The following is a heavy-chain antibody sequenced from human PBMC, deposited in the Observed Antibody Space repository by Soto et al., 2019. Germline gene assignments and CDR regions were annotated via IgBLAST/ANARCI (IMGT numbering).Heavy chain of an antibody. D-gene: IGHD3-22*01. CDR3: ARDPIKGASEKYYYDSSGYPTGYGMDV. J-gene: IGHJ6*02. Sequence: SETLSLTCTVSGGSISSGGYYWSWIRQHPGKGLEWIGYIYYSGSTYYNPSLKSRVTISVDTSRNQFSLKLSSVTAADTAVYYCARDPIKGASEKYYYDSSGYPTGYGMDVWGQGTTVTVSS. CDR1: GGSISSGGYY. V-gene: IGHV4-31*03. CDR2: IYYSGST.